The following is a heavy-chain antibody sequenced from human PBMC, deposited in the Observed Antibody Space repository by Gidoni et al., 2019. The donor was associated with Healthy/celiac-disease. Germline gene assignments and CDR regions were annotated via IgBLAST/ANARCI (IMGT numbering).Heavy chain of an antibody. CDR1: GYSFTSYW. CDR2: IYPGDSDT. Sequence: EVQLVRSGAEVKKPGESLKISCKGSGYSFTSYWIGWVRQMPGKGLEWLGIIYPGDSDTRYSPSFQGQVTISADKSIRTAYLQWSSLKASDTAMYYCARRGIAAAGPYYYYGMDVWGQGTTVTVSS. J-gene: IGHJ6*02. V-gene: IGHV5-51*01. D-gene: IGHD6-13*01. CDR3: ARRGIAAAGPYYYYGMDV.